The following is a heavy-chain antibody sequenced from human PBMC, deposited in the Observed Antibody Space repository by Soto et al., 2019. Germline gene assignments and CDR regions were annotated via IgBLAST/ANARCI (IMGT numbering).Heavy chain of an antibody. CDR3: ARGVLNYYDSSGYSLYYFDY. J-gene: IGHJ4*02. V-gene: IGHV4-59*01. D-gene: IGHD3-22*01. CDR2: IYYSGST. CDR1: GGSISSYY. Sequence: SETLSLTCTVSGGSISSYYWSWIRQPPGKGPEWIGYIYYSGSTNYNPSLKSRVTISVDTSKNQFSLKLSSVTAADTAVYYCARGVLNYYDSSGYSLYYFDYWGQGTLVTV.